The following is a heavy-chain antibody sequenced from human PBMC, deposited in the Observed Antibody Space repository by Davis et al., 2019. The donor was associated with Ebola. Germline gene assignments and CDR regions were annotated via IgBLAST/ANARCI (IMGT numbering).Heavy chain of an antibody. Sequence: MPSETLSLTCTVSAGSITSHYWSWIRQFPGKGLEWIGTIFYRGTPYYNPSLKSRVTISVDTSKNQFSVRLRSLTAADPAVYYFAREETRGSIAVWFDPWGQGTLVTVSS. CDR1: AGSITSHY. CDR3: AREETRGSIAVWFDP. V-gene: IGHV4-59*04. CDR2: IFYRGTP. D-gene: IGHD2-21*01. J-gene: IGHJ5*02.